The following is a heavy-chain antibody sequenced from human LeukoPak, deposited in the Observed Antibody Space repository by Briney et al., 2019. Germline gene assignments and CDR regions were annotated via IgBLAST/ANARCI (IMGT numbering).Heavy chain of an antibody. CDR2: INAGNGNT. D-gene: IGHD2-15*01. CDR3: ARDGCSGGSCNWFDP. V-gene: IGHV1-3*01. Sequence: GASVKVSCKASGYTFTSYAMHWVRQAPGQRLEWMGWINAGNGNTKYSQKFQGRVTITRDTSASTAYMELSSLRSEDTAVYYCARDGCSGGSCNWFDPWGQGTLVTVSS. CDR1: GYTFTSYA. J-gene: IGHJ5*02.